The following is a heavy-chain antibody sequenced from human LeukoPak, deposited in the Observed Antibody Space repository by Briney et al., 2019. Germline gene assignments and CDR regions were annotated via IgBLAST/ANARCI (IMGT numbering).Heavy chain of an antibody. D-gene: IGHD2-8*02. CDR3: ALVRAGAAVGYDY. J-gene: IGHJ4*02. CDR1: GFTFSSYS. CDR2: ISSSSSYI. Sequence: PGGSLRLSCAASGFTFSSYSMNWVRQAPGKGLEWVSSISSSSSYIYYADSVKGRFTISRDNAKNSLYLQMNSLRAEDTAVYYCALVRAGAAVGYDYWGQGTLVTVSS. V-gene: IGHV3-21*01.